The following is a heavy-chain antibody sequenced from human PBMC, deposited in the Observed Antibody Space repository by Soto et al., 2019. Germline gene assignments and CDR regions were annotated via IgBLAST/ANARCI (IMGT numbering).Heavy chain of an antibody. V-gene: IGHV4-31*03. CDR3: ARAQTIFGIITVFDY. CDR2: IYYSGST. CDR1: GGSINSGGYY. D-gene: IGHD3-3*01. Sequence: SETLSLTCTVSGGSINSGGYYWSWIRQHPGKGLEWIGYIYYSGSTYYNPSLKSRVTISIDTSKNQFSLKLSSVTAADTAVYYCARAQTIFGIITVFDYWGQGTLVTVSS. J-gene: IGHJ4*02.